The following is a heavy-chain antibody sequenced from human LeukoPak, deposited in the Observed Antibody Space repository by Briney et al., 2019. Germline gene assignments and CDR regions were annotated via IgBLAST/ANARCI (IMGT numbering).Heavy chain of an antibody. J-gene: IGHJ4*02. CDR1: GGSISGYY. D-gene: IGHD3-22*01. CDR2: VYYTGTT. Sequence: PSETLSLTCTVSGGSISGYYWSWIRHPPGKGLEWIGYVYYTGTTNYNPSLNSRVTISVDTSKNQFSRKLSSVTAADTAVYYCARPSSGYFHEWGQGTLVTVSS. V-gene: IGHV4-59*13. CDR3: ARPSSGYFHE.